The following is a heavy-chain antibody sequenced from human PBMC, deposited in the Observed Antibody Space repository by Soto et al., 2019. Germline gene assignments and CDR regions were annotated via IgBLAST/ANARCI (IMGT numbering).Heavy chain of an antibody. V-gene: IGHV3-7*03. J-gene: IGHJ4*01. CDR1: GFTFSSYW. CDR2: IKQDGSAK. CDR3: ARGLPYDSSGYYYAD. D-gene: IGHD3-22*01. Sequence: EVQLVESGGGLVQPGGSLRLSCAASGFTFSSYWMSWVRQAPGKGLEWVANIKQDGSAKYYVDSVKGRFTISRDNAKNSLYLQMNSLRAEDTAVFHCARGLPYDSSGYYYADWGQGTLVTVSS.